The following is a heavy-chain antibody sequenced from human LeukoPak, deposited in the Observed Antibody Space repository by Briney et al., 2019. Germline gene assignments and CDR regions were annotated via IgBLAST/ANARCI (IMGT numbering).Heavy chain of an antibody. Sequence: SETLSLTCTVSGYSISNGYHWGWIRQPPGKGLEWIGNIYRSGSTYYNPSLKSRVTISVDTSKNQFSLKLSSVTAADTAVYYCARGIAAAGTVWFDPWGQGTLVTVSS. J-gene: IGHJ5*02. V-gene: IGHV4-38-2*02. CDR2: IYRSGST. D-gene: IGHD6-13*01. CDR1: GYSISNGYH. CDR3: ARGIAAAGTVWFDP.